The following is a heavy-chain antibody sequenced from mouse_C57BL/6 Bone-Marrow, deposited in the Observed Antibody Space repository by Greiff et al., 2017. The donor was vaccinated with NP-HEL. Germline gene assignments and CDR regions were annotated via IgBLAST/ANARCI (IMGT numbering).Heavy chain of an antibody. CDR1: GYSITSDY. CDR2: ISYSGST. J-gene: IGHJ4*01. D-gene: IGHD1-1*01. CDR3: ARYYYGYYYAMDY. V-gene: IGHV3-8*01. Sequence: EVKLMESGPGLAKPSQTLSLTCSVTGYSITSDYWNWIRKFPGNKLEYMGYISYSGSTYYNPSLKSRISITRDTSKNQYYLQLNSVTTEDTATYYCARYYYGYYYAMDYWGQGTSVTVSS.